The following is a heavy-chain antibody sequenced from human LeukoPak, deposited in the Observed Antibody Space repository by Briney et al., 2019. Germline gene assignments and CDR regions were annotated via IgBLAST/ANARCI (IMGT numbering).Heavy chain of an antibody. J-gene: IGHJ1*01. D-gene: IGHD6-19*01. Sequence: GGSLRLSCAASGFTFSSYAMIWVPQAPGKGLEWVSAISGSGCSTYYADSVKGRFTISRDNSKNTLYLQMNSLRAQDTAVYYCAKGGSGWPEYFQHWGQGTLVTVSS. V-gene: IGHV3-23*01. CDR1: GFTFSSYA. CDR2: ISGSGCST. CDR3: AKGGSGWPEYFQH.